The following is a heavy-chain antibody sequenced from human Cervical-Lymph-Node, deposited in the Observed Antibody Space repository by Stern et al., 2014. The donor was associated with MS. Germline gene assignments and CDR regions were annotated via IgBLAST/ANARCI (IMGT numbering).Heavy chain of an antibody. CDR2: IFNSGNT. Sequence: QVQLQESGPGLVTPSQTLSLTCTVSGDSISSGPFYWTWIRQHPGKGLEWIGYIFNSGNTYYNPSLKSRATISVDRSKNQFSLNLTSLTAADTAVYFCARELASNDNDYFPPGYWGQGTLVTVSS. V-gene: IGHV4-31*03. CDR3: ARELASNDNDYFPPGY. CDR1: GDSISSGPFY. J-gene: IGHJ4*02. D-gene: IGHD5-12*01.